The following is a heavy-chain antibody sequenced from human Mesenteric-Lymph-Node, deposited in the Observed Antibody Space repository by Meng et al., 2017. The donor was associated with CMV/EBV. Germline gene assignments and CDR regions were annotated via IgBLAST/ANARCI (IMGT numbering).Heavy chain of an antibody. D-gene: IGHD6-19*01. CDR2: ISSGSTI. J-gene: IGHJ4*02. V-gene: IGHV3-69-1*02. CDR1: GFTFCDYY. CDR3: ARTIAVAAPGDY. Sequence: GGSLRLSCAASGFTFCDYYMNWVRQAPGKGLEWVSSISSGSTIYYADSVKGRFTISRDNAKNSLYLQMNSLRAEDTAVYYCARTIAVAAPGDYWGQGTLVTVSS.